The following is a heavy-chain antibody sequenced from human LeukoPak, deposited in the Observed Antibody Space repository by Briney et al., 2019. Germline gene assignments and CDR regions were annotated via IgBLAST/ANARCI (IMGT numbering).Heavy chain of an antibody. D-gene: IGHD6-13*01. CDR2: ISGSSGYL. Sequence: PGGSLRLSCAASGFTFTSYTMNWVRQAPGKGLEWVSSISGSSGYLYHADSVKGRFTISRDNAENSLYLQMSSLRAEDTAVYYCAREAVAATSTFDYWGQGTLVTVSS. CDR1: GFTFTSYT. CDR3: AREAVAATSTFDY. J-gene: IGHJ4*02. V-gene: IGHV3-21*01.